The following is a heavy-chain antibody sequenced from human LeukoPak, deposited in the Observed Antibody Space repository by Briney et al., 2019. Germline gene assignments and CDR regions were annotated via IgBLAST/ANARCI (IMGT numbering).Heavy chain of an antibody. J-gene: IGHJ3*02. D-gene: IGHD6-13*01. CDR3: ARDTAGYSSSWDDAFDI. CDR1: GFTFDDYG. V-gene: IGHV3-21*01. CDR2: ISSSSSYI. Sequence: GGSLRLSCAASGFTFDDYGMSWVRQAPGKGLEWVSSISSSSSYIYYADSVKGRFTISRDNAKNSLYLQMNSLRAEDTAVYYCARDTAGYSSSWDDAFDIWGQGTMVTVSS.